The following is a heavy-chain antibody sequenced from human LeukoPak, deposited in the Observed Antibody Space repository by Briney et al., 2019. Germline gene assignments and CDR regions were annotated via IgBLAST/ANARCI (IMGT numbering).Heavy chain of an antibody. V-gene: IGHV1-2*02. Sequence: ASVKVSCTASGYTFTGYYMHWVRQPPGQGLEWMGWINPNSGTTNYAQNVQRRVSMTTDTSTSTAYMELRSLRSDDTAVYYCVRDLSAYYDASGNWGQGTLVTVSS. CDR2: INPNSGTT. D-gene: IGHD3-22*01. CDR1: GYTFTGYY. CDR3: VRDLSAYYDASGN. J-gene: IGHJ4*03.